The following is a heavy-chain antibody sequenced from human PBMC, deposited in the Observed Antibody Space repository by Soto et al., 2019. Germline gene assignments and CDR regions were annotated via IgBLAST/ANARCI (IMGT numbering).Heavy chain of an antibody. D-gene: IGHD1-26*01. CDR3: ARERIELWPDRQSYGMDV. J-gene: IGHJ6*02. Sequence: QVQLVESGGGLVKPGGSLRVSCAGSGFIFSDYYIMWIRQAAGKGLECISHISGEGDRIYYTENVNGRFTISRDNAQNLVFLQMNSLRVEDTAVYYCARERIELWPDRQSYGMDVWGRGTTVTVSS. V-gene: IGHV3-11*01. CDR1: GFIFSDYY. CDR2: ISGEGDRI.